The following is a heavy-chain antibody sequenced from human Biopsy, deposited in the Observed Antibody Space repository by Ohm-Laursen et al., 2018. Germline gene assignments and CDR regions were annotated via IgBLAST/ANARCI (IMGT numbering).Heavy chain of an antibody. CDR3: ARHVVLTKPRRAFDI. D-gene: IGHD2-21*02. Sequence: TLSLTCSVSGDSVTSDNYFWAWIRQPPGKGLEWIGSKHYRGGSYSNPSLRSRVAMSVDTAKNQISLPLASVTAADTAVYFCARHVVLTKPRRAFDIWGQGTVVTVSS. V-gene: IGHV4-39*01. CDR1: GDSVTSDNYF. J-gene: IGHJ3*02. CDR2: KHYRGGS.